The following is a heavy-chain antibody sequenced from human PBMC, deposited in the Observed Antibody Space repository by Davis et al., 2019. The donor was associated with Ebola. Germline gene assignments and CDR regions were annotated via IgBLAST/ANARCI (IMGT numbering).Heavy chain of an antibody. Sequence: GESLKISCAASGFTFSSYGMHWVRQAPGKGLEWVAVISYDGNNKYYADSVKGRFTISRDNSKNTLYLQLNSLRPEDTAVYYCARDGPRFGDYLYYYGMDVWGKGTTVTVSS. CDR2: ISYDGNNK. CDR1: GFTFSSYG. J-gene: IGHJ6*04. V-gene: IGHV3-30*19. CDR3: ARDGPRFGDYLYYYGMDV. D-gene: IGHD4-17*01.